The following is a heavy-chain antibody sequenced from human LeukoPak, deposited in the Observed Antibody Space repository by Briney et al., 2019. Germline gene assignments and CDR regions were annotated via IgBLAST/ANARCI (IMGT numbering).Heavy chain of an antibody. J-gene: IGHJ5*01. CDR3: ARHSEDGPWFDS. CDR1: AGSITSRNYY. V-gene: IGHV4-39*01. CDR2: RYYSGST. Sequence: SETLSLTCTVSAGSITSRNYYWAWIRQPPGKELEWLGSRYYSGSTYYNPSLESRVTISVDTSSNRFSLMLNSVTAADTAIYYCARHSEDGPWFDSWGQGTLVTVSS.